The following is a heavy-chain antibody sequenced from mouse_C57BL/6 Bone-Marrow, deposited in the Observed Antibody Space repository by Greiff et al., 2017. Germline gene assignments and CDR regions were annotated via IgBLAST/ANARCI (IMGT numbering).Heavy chain of an antibody. D-gene: IGHD1-1*01. CDR2: IDPSDSYT. J-gene: IGHJ4*01. CDR3: ASSSLYYYAMDY. CDR1: GYTFTNYW. V-gene: IGHV1-50*01. Sequence: QVQLQQPGAELVKPGASVKLSCKASGYTFTNYWMQWVKQRPGRGLEWIGEIDPSDSYTNYNQKFKGKATLTVDTSSSTAYMQLSSLTSEDSAVYYCASSSLYYYAMDYWGQGTSVTVSS.